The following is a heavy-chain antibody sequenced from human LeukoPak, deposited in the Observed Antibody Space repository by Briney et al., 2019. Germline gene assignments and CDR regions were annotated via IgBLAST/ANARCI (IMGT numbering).Heavy chain of an antibody. D-gene: IGHD3-22*01. Sequence: GGSLRLSCAASGFTFSRYAMSWVRQAPGKGLEWVSAISGSGGSTYYADSVKGRFTISRDNSKNTLYLQMNSLRAEDTAVYYCAKDLFDSSGYYYYYYYYGMDVWGQGTTVTVSS. CDR2: ISGSGGST. V-gene: IGHV3-23*01. J-gene: IGHJ6*02. CDR1: GFTFSRYA. CDR3: AKDLFDSSGYYYYYYYYGMDV.